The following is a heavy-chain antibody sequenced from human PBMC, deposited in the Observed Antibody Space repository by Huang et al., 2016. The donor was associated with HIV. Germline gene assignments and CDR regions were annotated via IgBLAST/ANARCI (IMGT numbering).Heavy chain of an antibody. CDR2: VSFDGRNK. CDR1: GFTFNTYA. CDR3: ARDRSDFGMSGIFDY. J-gene: IGHJ4*02. Sequence: QVQLVDSGGGVVQPGRSLRLSCAASGFTFNTYAIHWVRQAPGKGLEWVEVVSFDGRNKYYVDSVKGRFTISRDNSKNTLYLQMNSLRAEDTAVYYCARDRSDFGMSGIFDYWGQGTLLTVSS. V-gene: IGHV3-30*04. D-gene: IGHD3-3*01.